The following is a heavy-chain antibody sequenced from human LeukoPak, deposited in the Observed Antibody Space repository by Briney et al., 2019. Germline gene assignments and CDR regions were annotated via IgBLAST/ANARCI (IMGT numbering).Heavy chain of an antibody. CDR3: ARDTSGMKIPGWFDP. V-gene: IGHV4-30-2*01. CDR2: IYHSGST. CDR1: GGSICSGGYS. D-gene: IGHD3-10*01. Sequence: SQTLSLTCAVSGGSICSGGYSWSWIRQPPGNGLEWIGYIYHSGSTYYNPSLKSRVTISVDRSKNQFSLKLSSVTAADTAVYYCARDTSGMKIPGWFDPWGQGTLVTVSS. J-gene: IGHJ5*02.